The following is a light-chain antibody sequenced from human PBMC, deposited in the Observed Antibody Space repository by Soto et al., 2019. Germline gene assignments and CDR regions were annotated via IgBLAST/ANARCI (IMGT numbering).Light chain of an antibody. V-gene: IGKV1-5*03. CDR1: QSISSW. CDR3: QQSYSTPIT. CDR2: KAS. J-gene: IGKJ5*01. Sequence: DIQMTQSPSTLPASVGDRFTITCRASQSISSWLAWYQQKPGKAPKLLIYKASSLESGVPSRFSGSGSGTEFTLTISSLQPEDFATYYCQQSYSTPITFGQGTRLEIK.